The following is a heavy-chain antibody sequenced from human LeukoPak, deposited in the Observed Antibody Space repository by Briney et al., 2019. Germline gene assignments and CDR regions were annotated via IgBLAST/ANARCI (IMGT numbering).Heavy chain of an antibody. J-gene: IGHJ5*02. V-gene: IGHV3-73*01. CDR1: GFTFSGSA. Sequence: GGSLRLSCAASGFTFSGSAMHWVRQASGKGLEWVGRIRSKANSYATAYAASVKGRFTISRDDSKNTAYLQMNSLKTEDTAVYYCMAGYCSSTSCYTSFWFDPWGQGTLVTVSS. CDR3: MAGYCSSTSCYTSFWFDP. CDR2: IRSKANSYAT. D-gene: IGHD2-2*02.